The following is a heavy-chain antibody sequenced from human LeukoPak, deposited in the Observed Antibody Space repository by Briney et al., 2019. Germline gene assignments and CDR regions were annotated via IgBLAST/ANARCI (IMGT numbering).Heavy chain of an antibody. CDR3: ARGVDFWSGYTYYYYYYMDV. CDR1: GGSISSHY. CDR2: IYYSGST. D-gene: IGHD3-3*01. J-gene: IGHJ6*03. V-gene: IGHV4-59*11. Sequence: SETLSLTCPVAGGSISSHYWSWIRQPPGKGLEWVGYIYYSGSTNYNASLKSRVIFSVGASKNTFSLKLSSVTAADTAVYYCARGVDFWSGYTYYYYYYMDVWGKGTTVTVSS.